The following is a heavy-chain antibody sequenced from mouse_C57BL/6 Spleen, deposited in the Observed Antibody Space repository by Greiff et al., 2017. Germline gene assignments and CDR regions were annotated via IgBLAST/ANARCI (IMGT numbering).Heavy chain of an antibody. CDR3: ARFHYYGSSYFDY. D-gene: IGHD1-1*01. CDR2: IDPSDSYT. CDR1: GYTFTSYW. V-gene: IGHV1-50*01. J-gene: IGHJ2*01. Sequence: QVHVKQPGAELVKPGASVKLSCKASGYTFTSYWMQWVKQRPGQGLEWIGEIDPSDSYTNYNQKFKGKATLTVDTSSSTAYMQLSSLTSEDSAVYYCARFHYYGSSYFDYWGQGTTLTVSS.